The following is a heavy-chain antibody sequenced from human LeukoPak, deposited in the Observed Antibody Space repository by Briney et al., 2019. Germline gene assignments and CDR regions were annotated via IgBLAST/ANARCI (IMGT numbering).Heavy chain of an antibody. CDR1: GFTFSTYA. CDR3: AKEDFSSGWSVDY. CDR2: ISGSGGRT. V-gene: IGHV3-23*01. J-gene: IGHJ4*02. D-gene: IGHD6-19*01. Sequence: GGSLSLSCAASGFTFSTYAMSWVRQAPGKGLDWVSAISGSGGRTHYADSVKGRFTISRDNSKNTLYLQMNSLRAEDTAVYYCAKEDFSSGWSVDYWGQGTLVTVSS.